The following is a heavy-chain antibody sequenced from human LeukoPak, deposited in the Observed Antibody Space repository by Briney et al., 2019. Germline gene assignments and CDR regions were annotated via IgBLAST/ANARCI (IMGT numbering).Heavy chain of an antibody. CDR1: GFTFSSEN. J-gene: IGHJ5*02. CDR3: ARGAGSSWFYR. Sequence: PGGSLRLSCAASGFTFSSENMNWVRQAPGKGLEWVSYISGSSDVIFYADSVKGRFTISRDNAKKSLYLQIHSLRNEDTAVYYCARGAGSSWFYRWGQGTLVTVSS. CDR2: ISGSSDVI. D-gene: IGHD4/OR15-4a*01. V-gene: IGHV3-48*02.